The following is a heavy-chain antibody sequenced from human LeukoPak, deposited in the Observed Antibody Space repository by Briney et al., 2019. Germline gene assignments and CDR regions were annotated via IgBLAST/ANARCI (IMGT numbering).Heavy chain of an antibody. V-gene: IGHV3-21*01. J-gene: IGHJ4*02. Sequence: GGSLRLSCAASGFTFSSYSMNWVRQAPGKGLEWVSSISSSSSYIYYADSVKGRYTISRDNAKNSLYLQMNSLRAEDTAVYYCARFYDTSGYLDCWGQGTLVTVSS. D-gene: IGHD3-22*01. CDR2: ISSSSSYI. CDR1: GFTFSSYS. CDR3: ARFYDTSGYLDC.